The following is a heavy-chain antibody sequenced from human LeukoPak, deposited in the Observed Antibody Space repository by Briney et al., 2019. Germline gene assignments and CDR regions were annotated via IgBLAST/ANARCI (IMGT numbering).Heavy chain of an antibody. D-gene: IGHD3-9*01. CDR1: GFIVSSSY. Sequence: PGVSLRLSCAASGFIVSSSYMSWVRQAPGQGLEWFSIIHSGGNTYYADSVKGRFTISRDNSKNTMSLQMSSLRAEDAAVYYCVSHSDTLTSYSFDYWGQGTLVTVSS. V-gene: IGHV3-53*01. CDR3: VSHSDTLTSYSFDY. CDR2: IHSGGNT. J-gene: IGHJ4*02.